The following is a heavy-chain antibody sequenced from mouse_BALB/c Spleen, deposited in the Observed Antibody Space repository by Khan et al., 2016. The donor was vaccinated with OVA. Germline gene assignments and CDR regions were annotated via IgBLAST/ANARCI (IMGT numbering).Heavy chain of an antibody. J-gene: IGHJ3*01. CDR3: ARGVRLTY. V-gene: IGHV3-2*02. D-gene: IGHD2-14*01. CDR1: GYSITSDYA. Sequence: EVQLQESGPGLVKPSQSLSLTCTVTGYSITSDYAWNWIRQFPGNKLEWMGYINYSGSTSYHPSLKSRISITRDTSKNQFFLQLNSVTTEDKATYYCARGVRLTYWGQGTLVTVSA. CDR2: INYSGST.